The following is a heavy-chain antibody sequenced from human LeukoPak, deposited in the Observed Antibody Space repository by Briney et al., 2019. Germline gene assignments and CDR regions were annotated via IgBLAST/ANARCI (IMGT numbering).Heavy chain of an antibody. Sequence: SETLSLTCTVSGGSISSYYWSWIRQPPGKRLEWIGHIFYSGSTNYNPSLKSRVTISVDTSKNQFSLKLSSVTAADTAVYYCASRSSIWSGYQDTLYYFDSWGQGTLVTVSS. J-gene: IGHJ4*02. CDR2: IFYSGST. V-gene: IGHV4-59*01. D-gene: IGHD3-3*01. CDR3: ASRSSIWSGYQDTLYYFDS. CDR1: GGSISSYY.